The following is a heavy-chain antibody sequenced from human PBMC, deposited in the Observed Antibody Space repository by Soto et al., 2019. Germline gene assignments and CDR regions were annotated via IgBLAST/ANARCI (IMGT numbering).Heavy chain of an antibody. Sequence: QVQLVQSGAEVKKPGSSVKVSCKASGGTFSSYAISWVRQAPGQGLEWMGGIIPIFGTANYAQKFQGRVTITADESTSTAYMERSSLRSEDTAVYYCARDPPDGSGSYLAYWGQGTLVTVSS. J-gene: IGHJ4*02. CDR2: IIPIFGTA. V-gene: IGHV1-69*01. CDR1: GGTFSSYA. D-gene: IGHD3-10*01. CDR3: ARDPPDGSGSYLAY.